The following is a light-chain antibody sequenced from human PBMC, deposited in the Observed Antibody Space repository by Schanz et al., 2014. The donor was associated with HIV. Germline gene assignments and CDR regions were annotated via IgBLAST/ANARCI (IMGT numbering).Light chain of an antibody. CDR1: QDISNN. J-gene: IGKJ3*01. Sequence: DIQMTQSPSSLSASVGDRVTITCRASQDISNNLAWYQQKPGEVPNLLIYAASTLRSGVPSRFSGSGSGTDFTLTISSLQPEDVATYYCQNYNSAPFTFGPGTKVDIK. CDR3: QNYNSAPFT. V-gene: IGKV1-27*01. CDR2: AAS.